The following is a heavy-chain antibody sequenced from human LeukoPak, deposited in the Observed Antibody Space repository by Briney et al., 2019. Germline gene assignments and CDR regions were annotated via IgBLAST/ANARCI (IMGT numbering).Heavy chain of an antibody. Sequence: AASVKVSCKASGYTFTSYDINWVRQATGQGLEWMGWMNPNSGNTGYAQNFQGRVTMTRNTSITTAYMELNSLRSEDTAVYYCARGRVGDSLLYSPFDYWGQGTLVTVSS. J-gene: IGHJ4*02. CDR1: GYTFTSYD. CDR2: MNPNSGNT. V-gene: IGHV1-8*01. CDR3: ARGRVGDSLLYSPFDY. D-gene: IGHD3/OR15-3a*01.